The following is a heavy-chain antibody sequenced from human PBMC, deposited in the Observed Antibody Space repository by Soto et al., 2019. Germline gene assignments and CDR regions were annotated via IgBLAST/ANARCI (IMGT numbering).Heavy chain of an antibody. V-gene: IGHV3-48*03. CDR2: ITSRGSAI. Sequence: PGGSLRLSCAASGFTFSSYEMNWVRRAPGKGLEWVSFITSRGSAIYYADSVKGRSTISRDNAKNSLYLQMNSLRAEDTAVYYCARSEDYYYGMDVWGQGTTVTVSS. J-gene: IGHJ6*02. CDR1: GFTFSSYE. CDR3: ARSEDYYYGMDV.